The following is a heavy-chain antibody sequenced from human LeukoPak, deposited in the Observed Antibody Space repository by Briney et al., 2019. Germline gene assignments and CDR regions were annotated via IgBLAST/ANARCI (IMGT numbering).Heavy chain of an antibody. V-gene: IGHV3-53*04. CDR1: GFTVSSNY. CDR3: ARVKVTMVRGVTMGYYYYGMDV. J-gene: IGHJ6*02. CDR2: IYSAGRT. Sequence: GGSLRLSCAASGFTVSSNYMSWVRQAPGKGLEWVSVIYSAGRTYYADSVKGRFTISRHNSKNTLYLQMNSLRAEDTAVYYCARVKVTMVRGVTMGYYYYGMDVWGQGTTVTVSS. D-gene: IGHD3-10*01.